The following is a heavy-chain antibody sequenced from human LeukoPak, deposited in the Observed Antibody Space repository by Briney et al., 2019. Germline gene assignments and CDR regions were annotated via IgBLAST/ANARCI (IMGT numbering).Heavy chain of an antibody. CDR1: GGSISSYY. J-gene: IGHJ4*02. D-gene: IGHD1-26*01. V-gene: IGHV4-39*01. CDR2: IIYRGNT. Sequence: PSETLSLTCTVSGGSISSYYWGWIRQPPGKGLEWIGSIIYRGNTYYNPSLKSRITISVDTSKNQFSLKLSSVTAADTAEYYCASTGVGASSSDFDYWGQGTLVTVFS. CDR3: ASTGVGASSSDFDY.